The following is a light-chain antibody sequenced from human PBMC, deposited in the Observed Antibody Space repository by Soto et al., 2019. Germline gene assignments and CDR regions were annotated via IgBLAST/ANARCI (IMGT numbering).Light chain of an antibody. CDR1: SSSIGAGYD. J-gene: IGLJ2*01. Sequence: QSVLTQPPSVSGAPGQRVTISCTGSSSSIGAGYDVHWYQQLPGTAPKLLIYGNSKRPSGVPDRFSGSKSGTSASLAITGLQAEDEADYYCQSYDSSLSGLFGGGTKVTVL. CDR3: QSYDSSLSGL. CDR2: GNS. V-gene: IGLV1-40*01.